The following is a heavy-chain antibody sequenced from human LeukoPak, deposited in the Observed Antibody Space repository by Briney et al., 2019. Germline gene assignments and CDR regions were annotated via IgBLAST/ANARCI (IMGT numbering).Heavy chain of an antibody. CDR3: AKVGSGWYGVDY. D-gene: IGHD6-19*01. J-gene: IGHJ4*01. CDR2: IRYDGTNK. CDR1: GIIFSGYG. Sequence: PGGSLRLSCEVSGIIFSGYGIHWVRQAPGKGLEWVAFIRYDGTNKYYADSVKGRFTISRDNSNNTLYLQMNSLRVEDTAVYYCAKVGSGWYGVDYWGHGTLVTVSS. V-gene: IGHV3-30*02.